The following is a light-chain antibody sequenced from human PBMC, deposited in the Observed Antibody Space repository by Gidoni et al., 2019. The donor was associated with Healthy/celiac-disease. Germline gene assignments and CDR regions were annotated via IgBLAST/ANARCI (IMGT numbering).Light chain of an antibody. CDR1: QSVSSY. CDR2: DAS. CDR3: QKRSNWPPT. Sequence: EIVLTQSPATLTLSPGERATLSCRASQSVSSYLTWYQQKPGQAPRLLIYDASNRATGSPDRFSGSGSGRDFTLTISSLEPEDFAVYYCQKRSNWPPTFGQGTRLEIK. J-gene: IGKJ5*01. V-gene: IGKV3-11*02.